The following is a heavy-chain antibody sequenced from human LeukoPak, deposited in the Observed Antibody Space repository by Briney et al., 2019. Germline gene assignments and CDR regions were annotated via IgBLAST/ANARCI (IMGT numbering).Heavy chain of an antibody. CDR2: IYSGGTT. J-gene: IGHJ6*03. V-gene: IGHV3-53*01. Sequence: GGSLILSCAASGFTVSSDYMGWVRPAPGKGLEWVSVIYSGGTTYYADSVKGRFTISRDNSKNTLYLQMNSLRAEDTALYYCARGLSSGTYTDYYMDVWGKGTTVTVSS. CDR1: GFTVSSDY. CDR3: ARGLSSGTYTDYYMDV. D-gene: IGHD3-10*01.